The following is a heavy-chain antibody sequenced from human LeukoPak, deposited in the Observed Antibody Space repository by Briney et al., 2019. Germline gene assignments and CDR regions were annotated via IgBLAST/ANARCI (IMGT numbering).Heavy chain of an antibody. CDR1: GGTFSSYA. D-gene: IGHD6-6*01. CDR2: IIPIFGTA. J-gene: IGHJ6*03. V-gene: IGHV1-69*06. CDR3: ARDGYSSSSVYYYYYMDV. Sequence: GASVKVSCKASGGTFSSYAISWVRQAPGQGLEWMGGIIPIFGTANYAQKFQGRVTITADKSTSTAYMELSSLRSEDTAVYYCARDGYSSSSVYYYYYMDVWGKGTTVTVSS.